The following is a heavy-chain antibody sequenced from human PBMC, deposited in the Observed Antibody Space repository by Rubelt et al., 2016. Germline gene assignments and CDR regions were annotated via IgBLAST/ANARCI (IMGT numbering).Heavy chain of an antibody. CDR3: ASGSDSSDYYAAPTLPLH. Sequence: GLEWIAFIFSTGAANYSPSLESRVTISVDTSKRQVSLKLNSVTAADTAVYYCASGSDSSDYYAAPTLPLHWGQGNLVTVSS. D-gene: IGHD3-22*01. J-gene: IGHJ4*02. CDR2: IFSTGAA. V-gene: IGHV4-59*12.